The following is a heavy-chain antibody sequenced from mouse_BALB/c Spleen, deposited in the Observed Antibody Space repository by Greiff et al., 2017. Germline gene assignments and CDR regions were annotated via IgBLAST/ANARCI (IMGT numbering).Heavy chain of an antibody. CDR1: GFSLTSYG. CDR2: IWSGGST. V-gene: IGHV2-2*02. D-gene: IGHD1-1*01. CDR3: ASTTVVATDAMDY. J-gene: IGHJ4*01. Sequence: QVQLKQSGPGLVQPSQSLSITCTVSGFSLTSYGVHWVRQSPGKGLEWLGVIWSGGSTDYNAAFISRLSISKDNSKSQVFFKMNSLQANDTAIYYCASTTVVATDAMDYWGQGTSVTVSS.